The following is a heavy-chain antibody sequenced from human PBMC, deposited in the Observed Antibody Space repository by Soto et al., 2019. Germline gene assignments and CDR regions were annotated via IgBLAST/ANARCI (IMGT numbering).Heavy chain of an antibody. CDR2: IYYSGST. J-gene: IGHJ5*02. CDR3: ATAHSGRFLAWLLPGVWFDP. D-gene: IGHD3-3*01. CDR1: GGSISRGGYY. Sequence: QVQLQESGPGLVKPSQTLSLTCTVSGGSISRGGYYWSWIRQHPGKGLEWIGYIYYSGSTYYHPSLSSRLTISVDTSKHQFSLKLSSVTAADTAVYYCATAHSGRFLAWLLPGVWFDPWGQGTLVTVSS. V-gene: IGHV4-31*03.